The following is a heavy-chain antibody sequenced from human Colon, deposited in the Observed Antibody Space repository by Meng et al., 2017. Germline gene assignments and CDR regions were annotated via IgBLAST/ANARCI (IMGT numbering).Heavy chain of an antibody. D-gene: IGHD5-18*01. CDR2: IYHGGST. CDR1: GDSISSDYF. Sequence: QVQLQESGPGLVKPSQTLSLTCTVSGDSISSDYFWSWIRQPPGKGLEWIGYIYHGGSTDYNPSLKSRVTISVDTSKNQFSLKLSSVTAADTAVYFCSRYSYGSLSFFDYWGQGTLVTVSS. CDR3: SRYSYGSLSFFDY. J-gene: IGHJ4*02. V-gene: IGHV4-30-4*01.